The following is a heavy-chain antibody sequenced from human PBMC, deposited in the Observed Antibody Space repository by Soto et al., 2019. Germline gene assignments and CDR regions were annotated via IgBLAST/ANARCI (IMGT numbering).Heavy chain of an antibody. CDR1: GFTFSGSA. V-gene: IGHV3-23*01. J-gene: IGHJ5*02. D-gene: IGHD6-13*01. Sequence: PGGSLRLSCAASGFTFSGSAMSWVRQAPGKGLEWVSGISSGGRSTDYADSVKGRFTISRDNAENSLYLQMNSLRPEDTAVHYCAKGGSAALIAPSGRDNWFDPWGQGTQVTVSS. CDR2: ISSGGRST. CDR3: AKGGSAALIAPSGRDNWFDP.